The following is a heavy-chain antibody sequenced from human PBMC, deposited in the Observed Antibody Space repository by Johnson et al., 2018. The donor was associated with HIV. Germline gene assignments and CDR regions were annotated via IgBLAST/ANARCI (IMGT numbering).Heavy chain of an antibody. D-gene: IGHD1-26*01. CDR2: ISISGSTI. CDR1: GFTFSDYY. J-gene: IGHJ3*02. CDR3: AKDLWGESYLYAFDI. V-gene: IGHV3-11*04. Sequence: QVQLMESGGGLVKPGGSLRLSCVASGFTFSDYYMSWIRQAPGKGLEWVSYISISGSTIYYADSVKGRFTISRDNAKKSLYLQMNSLRAEDTAVYYCAKDLWGESYLYAFDIWGQGTMVTVSS.